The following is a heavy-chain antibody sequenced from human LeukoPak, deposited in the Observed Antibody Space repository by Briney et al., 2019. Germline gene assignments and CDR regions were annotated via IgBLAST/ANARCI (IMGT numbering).Heavy chain of an antibody. CDR1: GGSFSGYY. CDR3: ATQSPDYYYYMNV. Sequence: SETLSLTCAVYGGSFSGYYWSWIRQPPGKGLEWIGEINHSGSTNYNPSLKSRVTISVDTSKNQFSLKLSSVTAADTAVYYCATQSPDYYYYMNVWGKGTTVTVSS. V-gene: IGHV4-34*01. CDR2: INHSGST. J-gene: IGHJ6*03.